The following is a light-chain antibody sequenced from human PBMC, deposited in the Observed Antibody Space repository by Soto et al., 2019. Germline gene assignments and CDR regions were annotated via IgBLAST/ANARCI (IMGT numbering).Light chain of an antibody. CDR3: QQSYNTPYT. V-gene: IGKV1-39*01. J-gene: IGKJ2*01. CDR1: QSITSY. Sequence: DIQMTQSPSSLSASVGDRVTITCRASQSITSYLNWYQQKPGKAPKLLIYAASRSQSAVPSRFSGSGSGTEFTLTISSLQPEDCATYYCQQSYNTPYTFGQGTKLEIK. CDR2: AAS.